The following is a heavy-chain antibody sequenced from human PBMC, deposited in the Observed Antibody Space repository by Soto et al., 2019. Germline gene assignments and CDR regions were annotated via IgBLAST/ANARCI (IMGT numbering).Heavy chain of an antibody. V-gene: IGHV4-59*08. CDR3: AINADV. CDR2: VFNSGST. CDR1: GASISGHF. Sequence: QVQLQESGPGLVKPSETLSLTCTVSGASISGHFWSWIRQPPGQGLEWIAYVFNSGSTYNPSLRSRVTISVDTSKNQLSLELRSVIAADSAIYSCAINADVWGQGTTVTVSS. J-gene: IGHJ6*02.